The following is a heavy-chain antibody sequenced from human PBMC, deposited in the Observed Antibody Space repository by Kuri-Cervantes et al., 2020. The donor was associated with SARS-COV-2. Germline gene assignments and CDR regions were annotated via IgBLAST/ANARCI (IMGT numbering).Heavy chain of an antibody. CDR1: GYTFTSYY. V-gene: IGHV1-46*01. D-gene: IGHD5-18*01. CDR3: ARHIGWMQLWLRMGGFDI. Sequence: ASVKVSCKASGYTFTSYYMHWVRQAPGQGLEWVGIINPSGGSTSYAQKFQGRVTMTRDTSTSTVYMELSSLRSEDTAVYYCARHIGWMQLWLRMGGFDIWGQGTMVTVSS. CDR2: INPSGGST. J-gene: IGHJ3*02.